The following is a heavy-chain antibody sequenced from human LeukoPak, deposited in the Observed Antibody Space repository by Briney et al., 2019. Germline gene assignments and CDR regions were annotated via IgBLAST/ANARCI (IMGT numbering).Heavy chain of an antibody. CDR2: ITWEGVTT. V-gene: IGHV3-43D*04. J-gene: IGHJ4*02. CDR3: AQGVVGQQRGFDY. D-gene: IGHD2-21*01. CDR1: GVTFDVYA. Sequence: GGSLRLSCAPSGVTFDVYAMRWVRHAPGGGLEWVSLITWEGVTTYYADSVKGRFTPSRDNTKNSLYMQMNSLRGDDTAFYYWAQGVVGQQRGFDYWGQGTLVTVSS.